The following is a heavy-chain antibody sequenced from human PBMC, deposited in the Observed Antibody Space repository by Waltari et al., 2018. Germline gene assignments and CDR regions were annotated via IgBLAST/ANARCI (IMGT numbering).Heavy chain of an antibody. Sequence: EVQLVESGGGLAQPGGSLRLSCAASGLSFSNYWMTWVRQASGKGPEWVAKIKQDGSEKYYMDSVKGRFTSSRDNAKNSLYLQMNNLRVEDTAVYYCTRGGRDSSWYWRDWGQGTLVTVSS. CDR1: GLSFSNYW. CDR2: IKQDGSEK. V-gene: IGHV3-7*01. D-gene: IGHD6-13*01. CDR3: TRGGRDSSWYWRD. J-gene: IGHJ4*02.